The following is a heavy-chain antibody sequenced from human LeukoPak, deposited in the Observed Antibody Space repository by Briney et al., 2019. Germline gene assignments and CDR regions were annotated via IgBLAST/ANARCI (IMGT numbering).Heavy chain of an antibody. Sequence: ASVKVSCKASGNTFTSYYMHWVRQAPGQGLEWMGIINPSGGSTSYAQKFQGRVTMTEDTSTDTAYMELSSLRSEDTAVYYCATVGATYDYWGQGTLVTVSS. CDR3: ATVGATYDY. J-gene: IGHJ4*02. V-gene: IGHV1-46*01. CDR2: INPSGGST. CDR1: GNTFTSYY. D-gene: IGHD1-26*01.